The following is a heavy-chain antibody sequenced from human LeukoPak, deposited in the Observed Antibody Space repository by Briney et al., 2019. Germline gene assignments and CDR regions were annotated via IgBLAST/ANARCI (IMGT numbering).Heavy chain of an antibody. D-gene: IGHD3-16*02. CDR2: IYYSGST. CDR1: GGSISSSSYY. V-gene: IGHV4-39*01. CDR3: ARQSRYDYVWGSYRYTGDY. J-gene: IGHJ4*02. Sequence: SETLSLTCTVSGGSISSSSYYWGWIRQPPGKGLELLGCIYYSGSTYYNPSLKSRVTISVDTSKNQFSLKLSSVTAADTAVYYCARQSRYDYVWGSYRYTGDYWGQGTLVTVSS.